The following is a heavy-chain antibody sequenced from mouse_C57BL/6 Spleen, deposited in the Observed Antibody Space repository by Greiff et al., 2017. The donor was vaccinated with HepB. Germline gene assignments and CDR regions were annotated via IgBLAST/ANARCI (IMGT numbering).Heavy chain of an antibody. CDR2: IYPGSGST. Sequence: QVQLQQSGAELVKPGASVKLSCKASGYTFTSYWITWVKQRPGQGLEWIGDIYPGSGSTNYNEKFKIKATLTVDTSSSTAYMQLSSLTSEDSAVYYCARYDYDYYYYALDYWGQGTTVTVSS. CDR3: ARYDYDYYYYALDY. J-gene: IGHJ4*01. D-gene: IGHD2-4*01. V-gene: IGHV1-55*01. CDR1: GYTFTSYW.